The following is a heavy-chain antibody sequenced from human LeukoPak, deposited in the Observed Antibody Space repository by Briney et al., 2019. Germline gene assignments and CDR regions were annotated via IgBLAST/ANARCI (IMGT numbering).Heavy chain of an antibody. J-gene: IGHJ4*02. CDR3: AKELSGGWPFDY. V-gene: IGHV3-23*01. CDR1: GFTFSSYA. D-gene: IGHD6-19*01. CDR2: LSGIGDNT. Sequence: GGSLRLSCAASGFTFSSYAMSWVRQAPGKGLEWVSGLSGIGDNTIYADSVKGRFTISRDNSKNTMFLQMNSLRAEDTAVYYCAKELSGGWPFDYWGQGALVTVSS.